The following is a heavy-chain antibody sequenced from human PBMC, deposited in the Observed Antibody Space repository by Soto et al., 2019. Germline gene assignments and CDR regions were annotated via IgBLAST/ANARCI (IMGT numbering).Heavy chain of an antibody. J-gene: IGHJ6*02. CDR1: GYTFTSYG. CDR3: ARDRITIFVRGDMDV. CDR2: ISAYNGDT. V-gene: IGHV1-18*01. D-gene: IGHD3-3*01. Sequence: ASVKVSCKTSGYTFTSYGISWVRQAPGQGLEWMGWISAYNGDTKYAQRVQGRVTLTTDTSTKTAYMELRSLTSDDSAVYFCARDRITIFVRGDMDVWGQGTTVTVSS.